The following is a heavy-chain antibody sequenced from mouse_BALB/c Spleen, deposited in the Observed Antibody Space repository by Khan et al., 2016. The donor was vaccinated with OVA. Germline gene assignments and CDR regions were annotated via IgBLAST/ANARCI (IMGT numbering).Heavy chain of an antibody. CDR3: GRENCDRDFDV. J-gene: IGHJ1*01. V-gene: IGHV9-1*02. Sequence: QIQLVQSGPELKKPGETVKISCKASGYTFTNYRMNWMKQAPGKGLKWMGWINTYTGEPTYADDFKGRFAFSLETSASTAFLQINNLKNEDMATXFCGRENCDRDFDVWGAGTTVTVSS. CDR2: INTYTGEP. D-gene: IGHD4-1*01. CDR1: GYTFTNYR.